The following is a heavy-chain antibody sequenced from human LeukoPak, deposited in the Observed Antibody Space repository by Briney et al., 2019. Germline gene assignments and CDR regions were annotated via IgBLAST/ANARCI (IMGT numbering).Heavy chain of an antibody. CDR2: TSGSSGST. CDR1: GFIFSSYA. V-gene: IGHV3-23*01. CDR3: SKVGHSSSLDY. D-gene: IGHD6-13*01. Sequence: GGSLRLSCAASGFIFSSYAMSWLRQAPGKGLEGDSATSGSSGSTYYADSVKGRFTISRDNSKNTLYLQMNSLRAEDTAVYYCSKVGHSSSLDYWGQGTLVTVSS. J-gene: IGHJ4*02.